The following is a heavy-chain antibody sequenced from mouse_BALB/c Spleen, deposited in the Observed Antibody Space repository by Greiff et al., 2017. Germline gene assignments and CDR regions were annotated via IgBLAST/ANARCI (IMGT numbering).Heavy chain of an antibody. V-gene: IGHV5-6-5*01. Sequence: EVQRVESGGGLVKPGGSLKLSCAASGFTFSSYAMSWVRQTPEKRLEWVASISSGGSTYYPDSVKGRFTISRDNARNILYLQMSSLRSEDTAMYYCARGRDYAMDDWGQGTSVTVSS. CDR2: ISSGGST. J-gene: IGHJ4*01. CDR1: GFTFSSYA. CDR3: ARGRDYAMDD.